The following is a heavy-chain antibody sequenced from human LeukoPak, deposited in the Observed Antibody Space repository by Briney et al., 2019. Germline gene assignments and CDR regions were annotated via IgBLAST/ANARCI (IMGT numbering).Heavy chain of an antibody. J-gene: IGHJ5*02. CDR3: AHRLGYCSSTSCPASWFDP. CDR2: IYWDDDK. Sequence: ASGPTLVNPTQTLTLTCTFSGFSLSTSGVGVGWIRQPPGKALEWLALIYWDDDKRYSPSLKSRLTITKDTSKNQVVLTMTNMDPVDTATYYCAHRLGYCSSTSCPASWFDPWGQGTLVTVSS. CDR1: GFSLSTSGVG. D-gene: IGHD2-2*01. V-gene: IGHV2-5*02.